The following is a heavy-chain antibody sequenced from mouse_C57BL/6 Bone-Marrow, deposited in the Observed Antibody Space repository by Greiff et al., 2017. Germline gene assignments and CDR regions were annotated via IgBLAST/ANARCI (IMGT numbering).Heavy chain of an antibody. CDR2: IWWDDDK. J-gene: IGHJ3*01. V-gene: IGHV8-8*01. CDR1: GFSLSTFCMG. Sequence: QVTLKVSGPGILQPSQTLSLTCSFSGFSLSTFCMGVGWIRQPSGKGLEWLAHIWWDDDKYYNPALKSRLTISKDTSKNQVFLKIANVDTADTATYYCARYYYGSSPAWFAYWGQGTLVTVSA. CDR3: ARYYYGSSPAWFAY. D-gene: IGHD1-1*01.